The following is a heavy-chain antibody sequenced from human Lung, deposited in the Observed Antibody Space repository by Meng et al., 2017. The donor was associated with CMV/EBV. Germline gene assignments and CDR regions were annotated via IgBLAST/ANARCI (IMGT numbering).Heavy chain of an antibody. CDR3: ASSQGIAVRPLDY. CDR1: GFTFSSYA. CDR2: ISYDGSNK. J-gene: IGHJ4*02. D-gene: IGHD6-6*01. V-gene: IGHV3-30*04. Sequence: GGSXRLXCAASGFTFSSYAMHWVRQAPGKGLEWVAVISYDGSNKYYADSVKGRFTISRDNSKNTLYLQMNSLRAEDTAVYYCASSQGIAVRPLDYWGQGTXVTVSS.